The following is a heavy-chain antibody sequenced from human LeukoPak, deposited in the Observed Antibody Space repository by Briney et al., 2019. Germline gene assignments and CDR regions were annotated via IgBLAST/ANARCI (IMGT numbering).Heavy chain of an antibody. J-gene: IGHJ3*02. V-gene: IGHV3-9*03. CDR1: GFTFDDYA. CDR3: AKDRNYELLYAFDI. D-gene: IGHD2-2*02. CDR2: ISWNSNLI. Sequence: GRSPRLSCAVSGFTFDDYAMHWVRQAPGKGLEWVSGISWNSNLIGYADSVKGRFTISRDNAKNSLYLQMNSLRPEDMALYYCAKDRNYELLYAFDIWGQGTMVTVSS.